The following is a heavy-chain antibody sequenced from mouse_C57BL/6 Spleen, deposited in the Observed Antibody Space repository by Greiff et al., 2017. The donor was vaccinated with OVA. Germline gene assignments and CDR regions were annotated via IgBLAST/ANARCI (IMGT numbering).Heavy chain of an antibody. V-gene: IGHV5-9-1*02. Sequence: EVMLVESGEGLVKPGGSLKLSCAASGFTFSSYAMSWVRQTPEKRLEWVAYISSGGDYIYYADTVKGRFTISRDNARNTLYLQMSSLKSEDTAMYYCTRSYDYDVPFDYWGQGTTLTVSS. CDR1: GFTFSSYA. CDR3: TRSYDYDVPFDY. J-gene: IGHJ2*01. CDR2: ISSGGDYI. D-gene: IGHD2-4*01.